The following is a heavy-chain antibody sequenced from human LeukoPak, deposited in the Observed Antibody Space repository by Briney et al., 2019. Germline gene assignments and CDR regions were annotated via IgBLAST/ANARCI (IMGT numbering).Heavy chain of an antibody. V-gene: IGHV3-23*01. D-gene: IGHD2-2*01. J-gene: IGHJ3*02. Sequence: GGTLRLSCAASGFTFSSYGMSWVRQAPGKGLEWVSAISGSGGSTYYADSVKGRFTISRDNAKNSLYLQMNSLRAEDTAVYYCARESAGIVVVPAARDDAFDIWGQGTLVTVSS. CDR1: GFTFSSYG. CDR3: ARESAGIVVVPAARDDAFDI. CDR2: ISGSGGST.